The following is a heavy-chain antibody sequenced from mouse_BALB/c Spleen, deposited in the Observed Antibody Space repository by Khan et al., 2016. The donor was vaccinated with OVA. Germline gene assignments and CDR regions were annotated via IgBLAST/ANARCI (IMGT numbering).Heavy chain of an antibody. CDR1: GYAFSSFW. Sequence: QVQLQQAGAELVGPGSSVKISCKASGYAFSSFWLNWVKQRPGQGLEWIGQLSPGDGDTNYNGKFKDKATLTADKSSSTAYMQLSGLTSEDSAVYFCARVWDLAYWGQGTLGTVSA. D-gene: IGHD4-1*01. CDR2: LSPGDGDT. CDR3: ARVWDLAY. V-gene: IGHV1-80*01. J-gene: IGHJ3*01.